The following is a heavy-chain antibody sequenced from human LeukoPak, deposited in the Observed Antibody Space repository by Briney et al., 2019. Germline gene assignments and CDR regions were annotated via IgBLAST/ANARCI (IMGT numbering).Heavy chain of an antibody. Sequence: GASVKVSXKASGGTFSSYAISWVRQAPGQGLEWMGGIIPIFGTANYAQKFQGRVTITTDESTSTAYMELSSLRSEDTAVYYCARGLPPYYYDFWSENYMDVWGKGTTVTVSS. D-gene: IGHD3-3*01. V-gene: IGHV1-69*05. J-gene: IGHJ6*03. CDR2: IIPIFGTA. CDR1: GGTFSSYA. CDR3: ARGLPPYYYDFWSENYMDV.